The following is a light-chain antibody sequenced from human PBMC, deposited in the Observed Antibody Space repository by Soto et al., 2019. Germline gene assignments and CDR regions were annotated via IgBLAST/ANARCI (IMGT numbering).Light chain of an antibody. J-gene: IGLJ2*01. CDR3: SSYSSSITLV. Sequence: QSALTQPASVSGSPGQSITISCTGTSSDVGGYNYVSWYQQHPGKAPKLMIYDVSNRPSGVSNRFSGSKSGNTDSLTISGLQAEDEADYYCSSYSSSITLVFGGGTQLTVL. CDR2: DVS. CDR1: SSDVGGYNY. V-gene: IGLV2-14*01.